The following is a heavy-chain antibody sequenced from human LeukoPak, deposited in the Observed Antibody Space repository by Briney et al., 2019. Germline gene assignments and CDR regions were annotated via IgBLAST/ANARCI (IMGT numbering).Heavy chain of an antibody. CDR2: ITADSGTT. Sequence: GGSLRLSCAVSGFTFSTKSMNWVRQAPGKGLEWVSYITADSGTTYYADSVKGRFTISRDNAKNSLYLQMNSLRDEDTAVYYCASRDYFGYWGQGTLVTVSS. CDR1: GFTFSTKS. CDR3: ASRDYFGY. J-gene: IGHJ4*02. V-gene: IGHV3-48*02.